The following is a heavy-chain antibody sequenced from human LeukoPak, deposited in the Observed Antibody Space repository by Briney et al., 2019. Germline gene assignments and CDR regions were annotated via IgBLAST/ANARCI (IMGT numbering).Heavy chain of an antibody. CDR2: ISVDGSAT. CDR3: ARDFGY. Sequence: GGSLRLSCAASGFTFQDYAMNWLRQTPDRGLFWVAAISVDGSATNYADSVKGRFTVSRDNSKNTLYLQMNNLRPDDTAVYYCARDFGYWGQGTLVTVSS. CDR1: GFTFQDYA. V-gene: IGHV3-30*04. J-gene: IGHJ4*02.